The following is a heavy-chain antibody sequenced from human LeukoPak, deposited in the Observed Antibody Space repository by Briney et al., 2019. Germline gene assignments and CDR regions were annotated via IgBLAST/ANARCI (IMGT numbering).Heavy chain of an antibody. D-gene: IGHD3-22*01. Sequence: SGPALVKPTQTLTLTCTFSGFSLSTSGMCVSWIRQPPGKALEWLARIDWDDDKYYSTSLKTRLTISKDTSKNQVVLTMTNMDPVDTATYYCARTTYYYDRSGYYSLENWGQGTLVTVSS. CDR2: IDWDDDK. CDR1: GFSLSTSGMC. J-gene: IGHJ4*02. V-gene: IGHV2-70*11. CDR3: ARTTYYYDRSGYYSLEN.